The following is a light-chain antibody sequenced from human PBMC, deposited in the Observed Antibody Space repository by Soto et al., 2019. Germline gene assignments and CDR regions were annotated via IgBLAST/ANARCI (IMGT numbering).Light chain of an antibody. V-gene: IGKV3-15*01. Sequence: EIVMTQSPATLSVSPGERATLSCRSSQNISSDLAWYQQRPGQPPRLLIYGASTRATGIPARFSGSGSGTEFTLTISSLQSEDFAVYYCQQYNNWPPWTFGQGTKVEIK. CDR1: QNISSD. CDR3: QQYNNWPPWT. J-gene: IGKJ1*01. CDR2: GAS.